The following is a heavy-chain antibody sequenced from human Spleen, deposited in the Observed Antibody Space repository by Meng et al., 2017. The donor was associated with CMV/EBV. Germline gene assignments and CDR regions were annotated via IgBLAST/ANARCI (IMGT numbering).Heavy chain of an antibody. J-gene: IGHJ6*02. CDR1: GFTFSSYG. CDR2: INGGGRSI. Sequence: LSLTCAASGFTFSSYGMNWVRQAPGKGLQWVSYINGGGRSIYYADSVKGRFSTSRDNAKMSLFLQVNSLRAEDTAVYYCAKDGMTIPYYYYGMDVWGQGTTVTVSS. V-gene: IGHV3-48*03. CDR3: AKDGMTIPYYYYGMDV. D-gene: IGHD3-10*01.